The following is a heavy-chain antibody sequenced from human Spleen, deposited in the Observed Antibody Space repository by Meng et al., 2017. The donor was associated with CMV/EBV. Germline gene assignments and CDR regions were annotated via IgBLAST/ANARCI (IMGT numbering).Heavy chain of an antibody. CDR1: GFTFSSYW. J-gene: IGHJ6*02. CDR2: INSDGSST. D-gene: IGHD1-1*01. CDR3: ARPLDERLPYYSFYYGMDV. Sequence: GESLKISCAASGFTFSSYWMHWVRQAPGKGLVWVSRINSDGSSTSYADSVKGRFTISRDNTKNTLYLQMNSLGAEDTAVYYCARPLDERLPYYSFYYGMDVWGQGTTVTVSS. V-gene: IGHV3-74*01.